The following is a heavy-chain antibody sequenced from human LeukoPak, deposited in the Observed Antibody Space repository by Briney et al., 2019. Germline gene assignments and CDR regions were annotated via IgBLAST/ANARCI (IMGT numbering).Heavy chain of an antibody. CDR1: GFTFGDYG. CDR2: IRSKAYGGTT. CDR3: TRPRYCSGGSCYFDY. D-gene: IGHD2-15*01. Sequence: PGGSLRLSCTGSGFTFGDYGMSWVRQAPGKGLEWVGFIRSKAYGGTTEYAASVKGSFTISRDDSKSIAYLQMNSLKTEDTAVYYCTRPRYCSGGSCYFDYWGQGTLVTVSS. J-gene: IGHJ4*02. V-gene: IGHV3-49*04.